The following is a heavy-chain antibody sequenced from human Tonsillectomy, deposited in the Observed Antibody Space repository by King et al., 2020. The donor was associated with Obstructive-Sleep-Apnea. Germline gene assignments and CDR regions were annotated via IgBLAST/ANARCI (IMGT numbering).Heavy chain of an antibody. Sequence: VQLVESGGGLVQPGGSLRLSCAASGFTFRSFAVMLVRQAPGEGLGWVSSICGNGGRTYYDDSVKGRFSVYRDNSKNTADLQMNSLRAEDTAVYYCAKGPFDYDPFDYWGQGTLVTVSS. CDR2: ICGNGGRT. CDR1: GFTFRSFA. J-gene: IGHJ4*02. V-gene: IGHV3-23*04. CDR3: AKGPFDYDPFDY. D-gene: IGHD4/OR15-4a*01.